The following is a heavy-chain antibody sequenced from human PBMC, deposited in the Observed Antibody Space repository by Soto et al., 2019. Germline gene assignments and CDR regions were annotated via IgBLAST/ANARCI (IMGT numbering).Heavy chain of an antibody. CDR2: IKSKTDGGTT. J-gene: IGHJ4*02. Sequence: EVQLVESGGGLVKPGGSLRLSCAASGFTFSNAWMSWVRQAPGKGLEWVGRIKSKTDGGTTDYAAPVKGRFTISRDDSKSTLYRQMNSLKTEDTAVYYWTARGYSYGRNFDYWGQGTLVTVSS. CDR3: TARGYSYGRNFDY. CDR1: GFTFSNAW. D-gene: IGHD5-18*01. V-gene: IGHV3-15*01.